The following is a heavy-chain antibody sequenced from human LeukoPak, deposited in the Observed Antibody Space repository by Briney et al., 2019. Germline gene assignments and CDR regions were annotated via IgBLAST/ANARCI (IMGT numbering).Heavy chain of an antibody. V-gene: IGHV1-24*01. J-gene: IGHJ3*02. CDR3: ATRITISGVVITATNAFDI. Sequence: ASVKVSCKASGYTFTGYYMHWVRQAPGKGLEWMGGFDPEDGETIYAQKFQGRVTMTEDTSTDTAYMELSSLRSEDTAVYYCATRITISGVVITATNAFDIWGQGTMVTVSS. CDR2: FDPEDGET. D-gene: IGHD3-3*01. CDR1: GYTFTGYY.